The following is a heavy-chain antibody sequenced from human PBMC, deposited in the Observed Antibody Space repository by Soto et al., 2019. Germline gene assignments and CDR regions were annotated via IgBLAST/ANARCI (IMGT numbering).Heavy chain of an antibody. D-gene: IGHD6-19*01. Sequence: QPGGSLRLSCAASGFSFSSYAMSWVRQAPGKGLEWVSAISGSGVSTYYADSVKGRFTISRDTSKNTLFLQMNSLRAEDTAVYYCAKSPDSGWAYYYYGMDVWGQGTTVTVSS. V-gene: IGHV3-23*01. J-gene: IGHJ6*02. CDR1: GFSFSSYA. CDR3: AKSPDSGWAYYYYGMDV. CDR2: ISGSGVST.